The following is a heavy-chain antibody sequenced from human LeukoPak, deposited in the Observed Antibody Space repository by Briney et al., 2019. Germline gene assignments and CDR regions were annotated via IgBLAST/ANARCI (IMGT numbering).Heavy chain of an antibody. CDR3: AAAPYYYDSKVGY. CDR2: IVVGSGNT. D-gene: IGHD3-22*01. CDR1: GFTFTSSA. V-gene: IGHV1-58*02. Sequence: GTSVKVSCKASGFTFTSSAMQWVRQARAQRLEWIGWIVVGSGNTNYAQKFQERVTITRDMSTSTAYMELRSLRSEDTAVYYCAAAPYYYDSKVGYWGQGTLVTVSS. J-gene: IGHJ4*02.